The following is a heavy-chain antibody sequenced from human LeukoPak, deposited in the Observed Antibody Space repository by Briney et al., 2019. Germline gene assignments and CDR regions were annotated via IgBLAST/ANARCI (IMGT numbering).Heavy chain of an antibody. Sequence: SETLSLTCTVSGGSISSYYWSWIRQPPGKGLEWIGSIYYSGSTYYNPSLKSRVTISVDTSKNQFSLKLSSVTAADTAVYYCARRRMVRSSGLGYWGQGTLVTVSS. D-gene: IGHD3-10*01. CDR1: GGSISSYY. J-gene: IGHJ4*02. CDR2: IYYSGST. V-gene: IGHV4-59*04. CDR3: ARRRMVRSSGLGY.